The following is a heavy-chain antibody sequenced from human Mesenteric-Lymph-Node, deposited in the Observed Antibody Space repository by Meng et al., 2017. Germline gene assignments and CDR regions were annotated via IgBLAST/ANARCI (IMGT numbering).Heavy chain of an antibody. V-gene: IGHV3-23*01. J-gene: IGHJ4*02. D-gene: IGHD3-10*01. CDR2: ISGSGGST. CDR1: GFTFSSYA. Sequence: GESLKISCAASGFTFSSYAMSWVRQAPGKGLEWVSAISGSGGSTYYADSVKGRFTISRDNSKNTLYLQMNSLRAEDTAVYYCAKDRWYYGSGSYYNEAGILGGYYFDYWGQGTLVTVSS. CDR3: AKDRWYYGSGSYYNEAGILGGYYFDY.